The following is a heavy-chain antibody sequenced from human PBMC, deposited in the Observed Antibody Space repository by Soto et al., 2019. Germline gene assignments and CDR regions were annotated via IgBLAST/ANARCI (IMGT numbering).Heavy chain of an antibody. Sequence: NPSETLSLTCTVSGGSISSSSYYWGWIRQPPGKGLEWIGSIYYSGSTYYNPSLKSRVTISVDTSKNQFSLKLSSVTAADTAVYYCASSNFVVVVAATRQDAFDIWGQGTMVTVSS. J-gene: IGHJ3*02. CDR2: IYYSGST. D-gene: IGHD2-15*01. CDR1: GGSISSSSYY. CDR3: ASSNFVVVVAATRQDAFDI. V-gene: IGHV4-39*01.